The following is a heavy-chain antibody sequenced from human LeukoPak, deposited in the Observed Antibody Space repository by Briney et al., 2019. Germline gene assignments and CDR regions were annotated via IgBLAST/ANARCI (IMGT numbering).Heavy chain of an antibody. Sequence: GGSLRLSCEASGFTFRYYAMNWVRQAPGKGLEWVSEISNNGDSTYYADSVKGRFTISRDNSQNTLYLQMNSLSVEDTAVYYCAFPYYFDYWGQGTLVTVSS. CDR3: AFPYYFDY. D-gene: IGHD2-21*01. J-gene: IGHJ4*02. CDR2: ISNNGDST. V-gene: IGHV3-23*01. CDR1: GFTFRYYA.